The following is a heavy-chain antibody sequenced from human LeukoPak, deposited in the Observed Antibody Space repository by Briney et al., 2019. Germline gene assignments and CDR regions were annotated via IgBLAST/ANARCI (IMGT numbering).Heavy chain of an antibody. CDR1: GFTFSSYE. CDR3: ARDGTPNYSSGWVYMDV. CDR2: ISSSGSTT. D-gene: IGHD6-25*01. J-gene: IGHJ6*03. Sequence: GGSLRLSCAASGFTFSSYEMNWVRQAPGKGLEWVSYISSSGSTTYYADSVKGRLTISRDNAKNSLYLQMNSLRAEDTAVYYCARDGTPNYSSGWVYMDVWGEGTTVTISS. V-gene: IGHV3-48*03.